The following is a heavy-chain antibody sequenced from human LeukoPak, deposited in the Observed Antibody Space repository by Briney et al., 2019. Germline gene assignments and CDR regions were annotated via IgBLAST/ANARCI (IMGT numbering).Heavy chain of an antibody. CDR3: ARVFAVRGATLGY. J-gene: IGHJ4*02. CDR2: MNPNSGNT. V-gene: IGHV1-8*01. CDR1: GYTFTSYD. D-gene: IGHD3-10*01. Sequence: GASVKVSCKASGYTFTSYDINWVRQATGQGLEWMGWMNPNSGNTGYAQKFQGRVTMTRNTSISTAYMELSSLRSEDTAVYYCARVFAVRGATLGYWGQGTLATVSS.